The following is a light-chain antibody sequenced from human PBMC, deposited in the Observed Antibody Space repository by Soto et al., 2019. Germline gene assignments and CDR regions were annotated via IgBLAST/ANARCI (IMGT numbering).Light chain of an antibody. CDR3: QKYNKWPYT. CDR1: KSVGRN. V-gene: IGKV3-15*01. J-gene: IGKJ2*01. Sequence: EIVMTQSPVALSVSPGESAALSCRASKSVGRNFARYKQRPGQAPRVLIYGTSTRATGVPARFSGSGSGTDFTLTISSLQSEDFAVYYCQKYNKWPYTFGQGTRLEIK. CDR2: GTS.